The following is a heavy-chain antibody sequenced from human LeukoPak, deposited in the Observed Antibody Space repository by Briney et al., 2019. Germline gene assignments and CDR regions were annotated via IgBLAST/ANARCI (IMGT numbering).Heavy chain of an antibody. V-gene: IGHV3-66*01. CDR1: GFTVSSTY. Sequence: GESLRLSCAASGFTVSSTYMSWVRQAPGQGLHLDSVIYSGGGTYYAASVKGRFTISRDNSNNTVFLQMNNLRAEDTAVYYCARDVGYSSDDFTWGQGVLVIVSS. CDR2: IYSGGGT. CDR3: ARDVGYSSDDFT. J-gene: IGHJ5*02. D-gene: IGHD5-12*01.